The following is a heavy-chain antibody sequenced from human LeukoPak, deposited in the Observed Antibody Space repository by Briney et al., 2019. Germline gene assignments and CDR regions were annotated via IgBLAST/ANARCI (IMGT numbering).Heavy chain of an antibody. V-gene: IGHV3-21*01. Sequence: RGSLRLSCVPSGFIFSDYTFNWVRQAPGQGLEWVSSISISSTYIYYADSVKGRFTISRDDARNSLYLQMNSLRAEDTAVYYCARDAAKIAVAGTGFDYWGQGTLVTVSS. CDR1: GFIFSDYT. CDR2: ISISSTYI. D-gene: IGHD6-19*01. J-gene: IGHJ4*02. CDR3: ARDAAKIAVAGTGFDY.